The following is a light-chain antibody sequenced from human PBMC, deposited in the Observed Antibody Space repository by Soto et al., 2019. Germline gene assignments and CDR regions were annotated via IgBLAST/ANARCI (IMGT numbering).Light chain of an antibody. Sequence: QSVLTQPRSVSGSPGQSVTISCTGTSSDVGGYNYVSWYQQHPGKAPKLIIYAVSGRPSGVPDRFSGSKSGNTASLTISGLQADDEADYYCCSYAGYSTLVVGGGTKLAVL. CDR2: AVS. V-gene: IGLV2-11*01. J-gene: IGLJ2*01. CDR1: SSDVGGYNY. CDR3: CSYAGYSTLV.